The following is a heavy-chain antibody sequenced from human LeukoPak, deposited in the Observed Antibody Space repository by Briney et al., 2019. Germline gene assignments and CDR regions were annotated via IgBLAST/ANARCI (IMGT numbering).Heavy chain of an antibody. J-gene: IGHJ4*02. CDR3: ARVGRGDHTWGSYSCDH. V-gene: IGHV4-59*01. CDR2: ISSSGTT. Sequence: SETLSLTCTVSGDSLSNYHWSWLRQPPGKGLEWIGYISSSGTTSYNPSLKSRVTISVDTSKNQFSLKLSSVTAADTAIYYCARVGRGDHTWGSYSCDHWGQGTLVSVSS. CDR1: GDSLSNYH. D-gene: IGHD3-16*01.